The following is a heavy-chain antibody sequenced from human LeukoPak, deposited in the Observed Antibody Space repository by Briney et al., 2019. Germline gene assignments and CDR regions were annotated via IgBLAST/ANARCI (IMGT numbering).Heavy chain of an antibody. CDR2: ISSSSSYI. CDR1: GFTFGDYA. D-gene: IGHD3-10*01. CDR3: ARDPYSIWFGELCLDY. J-gene: IGHJ4*02. V-gene: IGHV3-21*01. Sequence: GGSLRLSCTASGFTFGDYAMSWVRQSPGKGLEWVSSISSSSSYIYYADSVKGRFTISRDNAKNSLYLQMNSLRAEDTAVYYCARDPYSIWFGELCLDYWGQGTLVTVSS.